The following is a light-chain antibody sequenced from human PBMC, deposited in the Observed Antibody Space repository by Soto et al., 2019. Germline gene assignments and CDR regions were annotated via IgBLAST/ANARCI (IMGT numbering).Light chain of an antibody. CDR1: SSDVGGYTY. CDR2: GVS. J-gene: IGLJ2*01. V-gene: IGLV2-14*01. Sequence: QSVLTQPASVSGSPGQSITISCTGTSSDVGGYTYVSWYQQHPGKVPKLIIYGVSNRPSGVSNRFSGSKSGSTASLTISGLQTEDEADYYCASYTASSTVVFGGGTKVTVL. CDR3: ASYTASSTVV.